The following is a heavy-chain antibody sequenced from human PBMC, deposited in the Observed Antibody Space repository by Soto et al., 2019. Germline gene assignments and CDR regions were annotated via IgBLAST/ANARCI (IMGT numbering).Heavy chain of an antibody. CDR2: ISGSGGST. J-gene: IGHJ4*02. D-gene: IGHD2-2*01. V-gene: IGHV3-23*01. CDR1: GFTFSSYA. CDR3: AKGHIVVAPHRDDY. Sequence: SLRLSCAASGFTFSSYAISWVRQAPGKGLEWVSAISGSGGSTYYADSVKGRFTISRDNSKNTLYLQMTSLRAEDTAVYYCAKGHIVVAPHRDDYWGQGTRVTVS.